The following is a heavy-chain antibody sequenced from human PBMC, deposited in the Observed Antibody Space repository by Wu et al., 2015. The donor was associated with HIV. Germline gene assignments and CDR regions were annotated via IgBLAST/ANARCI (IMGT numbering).Heavy chain of an antibody. Sequence: QVQLVQSGAEVKKPGASVKVSCKASGYTFTSYYMHWVRQAPGQGLEWMGIINPSGGSTSYAQKFQGRVTMTRDTSTSTVYMELSSLRSEDTAVYYCARDIVVVPAAMGFDYWGQGTLVTVSS. V-gene: IGHV1-46*03. CDR1: GYTFTSYY. CDR3: ARDIVVVPAAMGFDY. J-gene: IGHJ4*02. D-gene: IGHD2-2*01. CDR2: INPSGGST.